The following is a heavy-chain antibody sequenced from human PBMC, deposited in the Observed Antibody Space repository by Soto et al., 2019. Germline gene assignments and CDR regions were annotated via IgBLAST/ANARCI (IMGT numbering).Heavy chain of an antibody. CDR1: GFTFSSYA. V-gene: IGHV3-23*01. D-gene: IGHD2-21*02. Sequence: PARSRRLSGAASGFTFSSYAMSCVRQAPGKGLEWVSATRGSGGSTYHADSGKGLFTPATDNSKNTLYLQMNSLTAEDTAVYYCAKAHECYTDCFVIPLIFDYWGQGTMVTVSS. CDR2: TRGSGGST. CDR3: AKAHECYTDCFVIPLIFDY. J-gene: IGHJ4*02.